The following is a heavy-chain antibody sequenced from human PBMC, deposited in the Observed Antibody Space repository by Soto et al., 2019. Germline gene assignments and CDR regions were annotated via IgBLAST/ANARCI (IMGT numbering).Heavy chain of an antibody. CDR1: GYYFTSLH. Sequence: QVQLVQSGAAVRRPGASVKVSCKASGYYFTSLHFNWVRQATGQGLEWIGWMNPHSGETGYAQRFQGRVTMTRDISLSTAYMELRSLTSHYTAVYFCARGSPGPVDHWGQGTLVTVSS. CDR2: MNPHSGET. J-gene: IGHJ4*02. CDR3: ARGSPGPVDH. D-gene: IGHD3-10*01. V-gene: IGHV1-8*01.